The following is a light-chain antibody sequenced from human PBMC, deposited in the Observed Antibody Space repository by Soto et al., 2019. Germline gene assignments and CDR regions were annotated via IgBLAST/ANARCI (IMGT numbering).Light chain of an antibody. Sequence: EIVLTQSPGTLSLSPGERATLSCRASQSVTSTYLAWYQQQPGQAPRLLIFGASIRATAIPDRFSGSGSGTDFSLTINRLEPEDFAVYYCHQYGSSPKTFGQGTRVEIK. CDR2: GAS. CDR3: HQYGSSPKT. CDR1: QSVTSTY. V-gene: IGKV3-20*01. J-gene: IGKJ1*01.